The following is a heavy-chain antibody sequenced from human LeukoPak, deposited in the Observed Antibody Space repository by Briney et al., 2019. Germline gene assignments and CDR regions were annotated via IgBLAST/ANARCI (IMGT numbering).Heavy chain of an antibody. J-gene: IGHJ4*02. CDR1: EFTLRSYN. CDR2: ISTSSTYI. Sequence: GGSLRLSCAASEFTLRSYNMHWVRQAPGKGLEWVSYISTSSTYIYYADSVKGRFTISRDNAKNSLYLHMDSLGAEDTAVYYCARDASGSSIGLIDFWGQGTLVTVSS. V-gene: IGHV3-21*01. D-gene: IGHD1-26*01. CDR3: ARDASGSSIGLIDF.